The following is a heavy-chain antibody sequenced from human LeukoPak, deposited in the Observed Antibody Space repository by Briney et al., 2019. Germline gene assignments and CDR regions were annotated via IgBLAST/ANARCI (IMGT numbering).Heavy chain of an antibody. CDR3: ARASYDILTGYYSGDAFDI. CDR1: GGSISSSSYY. J-gene: IGHJ3*02. CDR2: IYYSGST. Sequence: SETLSLTCTVSGGSISSSSYYWGWIRQPPGKGLEWIGSIYYSGSTYYNPSLKSRVTISVDTSKNQFSLKLSSVTAADTAVYYCARASYDILTGYYSGDAFDIWGQGTMVTVSS. D-gene: IGHD3-9*01. V-gene: IGHV4-39*07.